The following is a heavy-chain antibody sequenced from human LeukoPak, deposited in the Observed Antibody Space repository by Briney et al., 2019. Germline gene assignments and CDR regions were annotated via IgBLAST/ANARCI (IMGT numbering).Heavy chain of an antibody. CDR3: ARREDRIYCSGGSCHSSAFDI. V-gene: IGHV3-74*01. D-gene: IGHD2-15*01. Sequence: GESLRLSCVASGFDLSDYWMNWVRQAPGKGLVWLSRINNDGSSTIYADSVKGRFTISRDNSKNTLYLEMSSLRAEDTAVYYCARREDRIYCSGGSCHSSAFDIWGQGTMVTVSS. CDR2: INNDGSST. J-gene: IGHJ3*02. CDR1: GFDLSDYW.